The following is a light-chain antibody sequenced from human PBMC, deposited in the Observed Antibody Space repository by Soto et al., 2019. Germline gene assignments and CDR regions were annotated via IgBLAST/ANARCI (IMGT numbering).Light chain of an antibody. V-gene: IGLV2-14*01. Sequence: QSALTQPASVSGSPGQSIAISCTGTSSDVGGYDQVSWYQQHPGKAPKLMIYAVTTRPSGVSNRFSGCKSGNTASLTISGLLAEDEADYYCSSYTGSGTFFGGGTKLTVL. CDR3: SSYTGSGTF. J-gene: IGLJ2*01. CDR2: AVT. CDR1: SSDVGGYDQ.